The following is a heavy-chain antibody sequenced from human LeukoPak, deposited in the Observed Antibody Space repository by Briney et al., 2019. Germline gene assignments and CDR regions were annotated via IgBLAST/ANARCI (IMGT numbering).Heavy chain of an antibody. Sequence: GGSLRLSCVASGLTFYDYAMQWVRQAPGKGLEWVSGISWNSGTLGYADSVKGRFTISRDNAKNSLYLQMNSLRVEDTALYYCAKVSSRSSPLDYWGQGTLVTVSS. J-gene: IGHJ4*02. CDR1: GLTFYDYA. CDR3: AKVSSRSSPLDY. CDR2: ISWNSGTL. V-gene: IGHV3-9*01. D-gene: IGHD6-13*01.